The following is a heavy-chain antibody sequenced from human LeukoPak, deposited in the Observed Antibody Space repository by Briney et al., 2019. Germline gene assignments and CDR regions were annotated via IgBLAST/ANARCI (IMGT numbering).Heavy chain of an antibody. CDR2: IYHSGST. J-gene: IGHJ4*02. Sequence: SETLSLTCTVSGGSISSGGYYWSWIRQPPGKGLEWIGYIYHSGSTYYNPSLKSRVTISVDRSKNQFSLKLSSVTAADTAVYYCARDWGYCSSTSCPGDYWGQGTLVTVSS. CDR3: ARDWGYCSSTSCPGDY. D-gene: IGHD2-2*01. V-gene: IGHV4-30-2*01. CDR1: GGSISSGGYY.